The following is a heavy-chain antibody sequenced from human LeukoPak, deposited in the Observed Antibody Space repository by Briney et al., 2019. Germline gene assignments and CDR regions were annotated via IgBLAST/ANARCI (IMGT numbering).Heavy chain of an antibody. CDR1: GFSLSTRGMC. CDR3: ARISRGGSDYTVDY. J-gene: IGHJ4*02. V-gene: IGHV2-70*17. D-gene: IGHD1-26*01. Sequence: SGPALVKPTHTLTLTCTFSGFSLSTRGMCVSWIRQPPGTTLEWLTRIDWDDDKFYSTSLKTRLTISKGASKNQVVLTMTNMDPVDTATYYCARISRGGSDYTVDYWGQGTLVTVSS. CDR2: IDWDDDK.